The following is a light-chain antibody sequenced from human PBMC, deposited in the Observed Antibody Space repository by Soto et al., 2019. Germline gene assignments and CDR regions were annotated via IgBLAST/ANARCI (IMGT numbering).Light chain of an antibody. V-gene: IGKV1-5*01. CDR1: QSISSW. J-gene: IGKJ4*01. CDR3: LQDNSYPLT. Sequence: DIQMTQSPSTLSASVGDRVTITCRASQSISSWLAWYQQKPGKAPKLLIYDASSLESGVTSRFSGSGSGTEFTLTISSLQPEDFATYYCLQDNSYPLTIDGVTIVDI. CDR2: DAS.